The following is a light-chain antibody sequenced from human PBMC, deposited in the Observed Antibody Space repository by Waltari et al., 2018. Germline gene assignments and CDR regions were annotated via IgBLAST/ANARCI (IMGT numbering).Light chain of an antibody. CDR2: KAS. J-gene: IGKJ5*01. Sequence: DIQMAQSPSTLSASVGDRVTITGRASQSISYSLAWYQQKPGKAPKLLIYKASTLEGGVPSRFSGSGSGTEFTLTITSLQPDDFATYYCQQYNRYSSFGQGTRLEI. CDR1: QSISYS. V-gene: IGKV1-5*03. CDR3: QQYNRYSS.